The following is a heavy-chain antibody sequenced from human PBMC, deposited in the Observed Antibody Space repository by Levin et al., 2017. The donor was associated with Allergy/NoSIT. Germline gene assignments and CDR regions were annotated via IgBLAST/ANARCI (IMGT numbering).Heavy chain of an antibody. J-gene: IGHJ2*01. D-gene: IGHD3-22*01. CDR2: IWYDGSNK. Sequence: GESLKISCAASGFTFSSYGMHWVRQAPGKGLEWVAVIWYDGSNKYYADSVKGRFTISRDNSKNTLYLQMNSLRAEDTAVYYCARERYYDSSGYYCRYFDLWGRGTLVTVSS. V-gene: IGHV3-33*01. CDR1: GFTFSSYG. CDR3: ARERYYDSSGYYCRYFDL.